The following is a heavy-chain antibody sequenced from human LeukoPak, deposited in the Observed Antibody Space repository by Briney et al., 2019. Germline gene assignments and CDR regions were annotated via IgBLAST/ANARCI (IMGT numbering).Heavy chain of an antibody. Sequence: PSQTLSLTCSVSGGSISTNNYWGWIRQPPGKGLEWIGSIYYSGNTYYNPSLKSRVTISVDTSKNQFSLKLRSVTAADTAVYYCARDLSGYAVDWGQGTLVTVSS. J-gene: IGHJ4*02. D-gene: IGHD5-12*01. CDR1: GGSISTNNY. CDR3: ARDLSGYAVD. CDR2: IYYSGNT. V-gene: IGHV4-39*02.